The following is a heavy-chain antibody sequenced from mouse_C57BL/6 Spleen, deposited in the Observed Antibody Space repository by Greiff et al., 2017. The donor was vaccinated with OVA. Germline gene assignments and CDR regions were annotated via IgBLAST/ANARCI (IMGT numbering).Heavy chain of an antibody. J-gene: IGHJ2*01. CDR2: ISYDGSN. Sequence: EVQLQESGPGLVKPSQSLSLTCSVTGYSITSGYYWNWIRQFPGNKLEWMGYISYDGSNNYNPSLKNRISITRDTSKNQFFLKLNSVTTEDTATYYCARVTVVAENYFDYWGQGTTLTVSS. D-gene: IGHD1-1*01. V-gene: IGHV3-6*01. CDR3: ARVTVVAENYFDY. CDR1: GYSITSGYY.